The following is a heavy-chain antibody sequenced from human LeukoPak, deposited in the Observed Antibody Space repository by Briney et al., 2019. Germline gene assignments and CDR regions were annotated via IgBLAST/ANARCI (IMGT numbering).Heavy chain of an antibody. CDR2: IISSSSTI. V-gene: IGHV3-48*01. D-gene: IGHD1-26*01. CDR1: GFTFSSYS. Sequence: GGSLRLSCAASGFTFSSYSMNWVRQAPGKGLEWVSYIISSSSTIYYADSVKSRFAISRDNAKNSLYLQMNSLRAEETAVYYCARVVGSWDAFDIWGQGTMVTVSS. J-gene: IGHJ3*02. CDR3: ARVVGSWDAFDI.